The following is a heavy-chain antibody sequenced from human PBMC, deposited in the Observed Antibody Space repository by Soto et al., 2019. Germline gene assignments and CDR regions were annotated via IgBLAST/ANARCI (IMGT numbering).Heavy chain of an antibody. CDR3: ARDYYYGSGNYYRADYYHYGMDV. D-gene: IGHD3-10*01. CDR1: GFTVTSYY. V-gene: IGHV3-53*01. Sequence: GGSLRLSCAASGFTVTSYYMSWVRQAPGKGLEWVTLIYTGGNTNYADSVKGRFTISRDNSKNTLYLQMNSLRAEDTAVYYCARDYYYGSGNYYRADYYHYGMDVWGQGTTVTVSS. CDR2: IYTGGNT. J-gene: IGHJ6*02.